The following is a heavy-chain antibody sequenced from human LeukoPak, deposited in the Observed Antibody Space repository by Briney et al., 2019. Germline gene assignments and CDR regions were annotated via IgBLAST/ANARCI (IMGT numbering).Heavy chain of an antibody. Sequence: PSETLSLTCTVSGDSLNGHYMSWVRQAPGKGLEWVSVIYSGGSTYYADSVKGRFTISRDNSKNTLYLQMNSLRAEDTAVYYCAREQMYYDILTGYSPGYYMDVWGKGTTVTISS. CDR3: AREQMYYDILTGYSPGYYMDV. V-gene: IGHV3-53*01. CDR1: GDSLNGHY. J-gene: IGHJ6*03. D-gene: IGHD3-9*01. CDR2: IYSGGST.